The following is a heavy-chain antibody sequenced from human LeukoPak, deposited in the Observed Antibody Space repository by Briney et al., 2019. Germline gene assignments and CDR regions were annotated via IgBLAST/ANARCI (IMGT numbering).Heavy chain of an antibody. D-gene: IGHD2/OR15-2a*01. J-gene: IGHJ4*02. CDR3: ARNMGIFDY. V-gene: IGHV3-7*01. CDR1: GFSFSDHY. Sequence: PGGSLRLSCVASGFSFSDHYMTWVRQAPGKGLEWVANIKQDGSEKYYVDSVKGRFTISRDNAKNSLYLQMSSLRAEDTAVYYCARNMGIFDYWGQGALVTVSS. CDR2: IKQDGSEK.